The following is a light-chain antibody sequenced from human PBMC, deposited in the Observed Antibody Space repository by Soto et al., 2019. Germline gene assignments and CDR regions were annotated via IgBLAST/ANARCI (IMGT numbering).Light chain of an antibody. CDR1: SGHSSYA. J-gene: IGLJ1*01. Sequence: QSALTQSPSASASLGASVKLTCTLSSGHSSYAIAWHQQQPEKGPRYLMKLNSDGSHSKGDGIHDRFSGSSSGAERYLTISSLQSEDEADYYCQTWGTGIQVFGTGTKLTVL. CDR3: QTWGTGIQV. V-gene: IGLV4-69*01. CDR2: LNSDGSH.